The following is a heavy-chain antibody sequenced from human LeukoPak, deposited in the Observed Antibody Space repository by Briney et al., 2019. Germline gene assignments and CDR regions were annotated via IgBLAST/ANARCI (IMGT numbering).Heavy chain of an antibody. CDR3: ARDGVVPAASSDY. J-gene: IGHJ4*02. Sequence: ASVKVSCKASGYTFTSYGISWVRQAPGQGLEWMGWISTYNGDTNYALKFQGRVTMTTDTSTNTAYMELRYLRSDDTAVYYCARDGVVPAASSDYWGQGTLVTVSS. D-gene: IGHD2-2*01. CDR2: ISTYNGDT. CDR1: GYTFTSYG. V-gene: IGHV1-18*01.